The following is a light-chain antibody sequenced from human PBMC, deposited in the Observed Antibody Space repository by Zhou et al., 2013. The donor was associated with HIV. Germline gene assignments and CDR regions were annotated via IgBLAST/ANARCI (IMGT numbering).Light chain of an antibody. CDR1: QDIRSW. Sequence: DIQMTQSPSSVSASIGDRVTITCRASQDIRSWLAWYQQKPGKAPKLLISAASSLQSGVPSRFSGSGSGTEFTLIISSLQPEDFATYYCQQSYITPPFTFGPGT. CDR2: AAS. V-gene: IGKV1-12*01. CDR3: QQSYITPPFT. J-gene: IGKJ5*01.